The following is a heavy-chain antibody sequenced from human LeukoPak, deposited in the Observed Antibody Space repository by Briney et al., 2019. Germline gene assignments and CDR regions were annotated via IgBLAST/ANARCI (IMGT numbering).Heavy chain of an antibody. CDR1: GFTFRSYG. V-gene: IGHV3-30*18. Sequence: GGSLRLSCAASGFTFRSYGMHWVRQAPGKGLEWVALISYDGTNKYYADSVKGRFTISRDNTKNTLYLQMNSLRGEGTAVYYCAKDRLAGGNYYFDYWGQGTLVTVSS. J-gene: IGHJ4*02. CDR2: ISYDGTNK. D-gene: IGHD3-16*01. CDR3: AKDRLAGGNYYFDY.